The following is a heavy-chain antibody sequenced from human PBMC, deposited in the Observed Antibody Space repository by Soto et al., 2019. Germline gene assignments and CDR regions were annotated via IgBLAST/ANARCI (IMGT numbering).Heavy chain of an antibody. Sequence: GGSLRLSCAASGFNFSSYAMHWVRQAPGKGLEWVAVISYDGGKKYYADSLKGRFTISRDTSKNQFSLKLSSVAAADTAVYYCARGRDGDFDYWGQGTLVTVSS. CDR1: GFNFSSYA. J-gene: IGHJ4*02. CDR2: ISYDGGKK. CDR3: ARGRDGDFDY. D-gene: IGHD2-21*01. V-gene: IGHV3-30*04.